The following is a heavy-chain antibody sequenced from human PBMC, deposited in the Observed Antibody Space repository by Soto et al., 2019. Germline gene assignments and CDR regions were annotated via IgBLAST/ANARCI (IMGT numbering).Heavy chain of an antibody. CDR3: ARNMIRVVISHYGMDV. V-gene: IGHV1-69*13. CDR2: IIPIFGTA. J-gene: IGHJ6*02. CDR1: GGTFSSYA. D-gene: IGHD3-22*01. Sequence: SAKVSCKASGGTFSSYAISWVRQAPGQGLEWMGGIIPIFGTANYAQKFQGRVTITADESTSTAYMELSSLRSEDTAVYYCARNMIRVVISHYGMDVWGQGTTVTVSS.